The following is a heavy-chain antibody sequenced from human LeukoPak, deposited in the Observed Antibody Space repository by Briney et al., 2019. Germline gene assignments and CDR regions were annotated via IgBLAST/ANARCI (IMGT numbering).Heavy chain of an antibody. V-gene: IGHV1-2*02. J-gene: IGHJ5*02. CDR1: GYTFTGYY. CDR2: ISPNSGGT. CDR3: ARDFSTGWFDP. Sequence: EASVKVSCKASGYTFTGYYMHWVRQAAGQGLEWMGWISPNSGGTDYAQKFQGRVTMTRDSSISTVYMELSRLTSDDTAVYYCARDFSTGWFDPWGQGTLVTVSS.